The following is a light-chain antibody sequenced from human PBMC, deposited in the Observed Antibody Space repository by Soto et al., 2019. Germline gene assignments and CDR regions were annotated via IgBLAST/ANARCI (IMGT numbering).Light chain of an antibody. CDR2: EVS. Sequence: QSALTQPASVSGSPGQSITISCTGTSIDVGGYNYVSWYQQHPGKAPKLMIYEVSNRPSGVSKRFSGSKSGITAFQTISGLQAEDEADYFCSSYTSSSTWVFGGGTKLTVL. J-gene: IGLJ3*02. CDR3: SSYTSSSTWV. CDR1: SIDVGGYNY. V-gene: IGLV2-14*01.